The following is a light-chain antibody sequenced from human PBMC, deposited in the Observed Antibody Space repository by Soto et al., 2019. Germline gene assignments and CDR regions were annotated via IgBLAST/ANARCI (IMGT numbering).Light chain of an antibody. CDR3: QQYNSYPWT. CDR1: QSFSTW. V-gene: IGKV1-5*03. J-gene: IGKJ1*01. CDR2: KAS. Sequence: DIQMTQSPSTLSASVGDRVTITCRASQSFSTWLAWYQQKPGKAPKLLIYKASSLESGVASRFRGSGSGTEFTLTISSLQPDDFATYYCQQYNSYPWTFGQGTKVEIK.